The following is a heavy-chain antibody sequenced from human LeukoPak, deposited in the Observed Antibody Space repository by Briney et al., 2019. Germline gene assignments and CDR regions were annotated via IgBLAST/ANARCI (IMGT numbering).Heavy chain of an antibody. D-gene: IGHD4-17*01. V-gene: IGHV3-7*01. J-gene: IGHJ4*02. CDR1: GFTFSSYW. Sequence: PGGSLRLSCAASGFTFSSYWMSWVRQAPGKGLEWVANIKQDGSEKYYVDAVKGRFTISRDNAKNLLYLQINSLRAEDTAVYYCARCHYGDYLDYWGQGTLVTVSS. CDR3: ARCHYGDYLDY. CDR2: IKQDGSEK.